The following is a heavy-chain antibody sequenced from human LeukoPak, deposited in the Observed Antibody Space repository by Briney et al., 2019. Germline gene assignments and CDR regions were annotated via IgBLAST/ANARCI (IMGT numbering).Heavy chain of an antibody. V-gene: IGHV3-30-3*01. Sequence: GRSLRLSCAASGFTFSSYAMHWVRQAPGKGLEWGAVISYDGSNKYYADSVKGRFTISRDNSKNTLYLQMNSLRAEDTAVYYCARGKGIFGVVITSYFDYWGQGTLVTVSS. CDR2: ISYDGSNK. D-gene: IGHD3-3*01. CDR1: GFTFSSYA. CDR3: ARGKGIFGVVITSYFDY. J-gene: IGHJ4*02.